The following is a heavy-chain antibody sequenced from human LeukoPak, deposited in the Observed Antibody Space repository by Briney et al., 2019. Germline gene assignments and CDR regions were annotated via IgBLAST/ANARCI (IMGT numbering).Heavy chain of an antibody. J-gene: IGHJ5*02. CDR2: IWYDASNK. Sequence: EGSLRLSCAASVFTFSLYAMNWVRQAPGKGLEGVAVIWYDASNKYYADSVKGRFTISRDNSKNTLFLQMNSLRDDDTAVYYCVRGVGVSRFNYFDPWGQGTLVIVSS. D-gene: IGHD6-13*01. V-gene: IGHV3-33*08. CDR3: VRGVGVSRFNYFDP. CDR1: VFTFSLYA.